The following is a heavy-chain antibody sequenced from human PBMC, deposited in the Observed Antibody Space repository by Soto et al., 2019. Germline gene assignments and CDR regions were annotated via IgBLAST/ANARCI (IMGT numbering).Heavy chain of an antibody. V-gene: IGHV3-13*01. J-gene: IGHJ5*02. CDR1: GFTFSTYD. Sequence: PGGSLRLSCAASGFTFSTYDMHWVRQATGKGLEWVSAIGTIRYTYYPDSVMFRFTISRENAKSSVYLQMNCLRAGDTAVYYSARWRSTQYYSTPPPKFDPWGRGTLVTVSS. CDR2: IGTIRYT. CDR3: ARWRSTQYYSTPPPKFDP. D-gene: IGHD3-10*01.